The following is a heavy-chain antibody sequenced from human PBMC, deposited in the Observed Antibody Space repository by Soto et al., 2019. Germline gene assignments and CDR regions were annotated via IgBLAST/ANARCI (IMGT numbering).Heavy chain of an antibody. D-gene: IGHD2-15*01. V-gene: IGHV3-66*01. J-gene: IGHJ6*04. CDR3: ARYHVPCDGGRCYGAPLDA. CDR1: GFTVSSKY. CDR2: IQSGGPT. Sequence: EVHLVESGGGLVQPGGSLRLSCAASGFTVSSKYMSWVRQAPGKGLEWVSLIQSGGPTYYADSVKGRFTISRDTSENTLHLQMDRLRAKDTALYYCARYHVPCDGGRCYGAPLDAWGKGTTVNVPS.